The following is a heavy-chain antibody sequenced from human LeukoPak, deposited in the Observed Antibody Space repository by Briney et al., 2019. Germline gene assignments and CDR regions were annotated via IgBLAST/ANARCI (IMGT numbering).Heavy chain of an antibody. CDR3: ARGRGYCSGGSCRTVFDY. CDR2: INHSGST. Sequence: PSETLSLNCAVYGGSFSGYYWSWIRQPPGKGLEWIGEINHSGSTNYNPSLKSRVTISVDTSKNQFSLKLSSVTAADTAVYYCARGRGYCSGGSCRTVFDYWGQGTLVTVSS. V-gene: IGHV4-34*01. J-gene: IGHJ4*02. D-gene: IGHD2-15*01. CDR1: GGSFSGYY.